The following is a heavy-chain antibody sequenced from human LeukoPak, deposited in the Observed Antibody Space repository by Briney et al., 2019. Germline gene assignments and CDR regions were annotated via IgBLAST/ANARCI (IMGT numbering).Heavy chain of an antibody. CDR2: ISDSNGRT. CDR1: GFTFSSYS. J-gene: IGHJ4*02. CDR3: AKHLYSSGGFDY. D-gene: IGHD6-25*01. V-gene: IGHV3-23*01. Sequence: GGSLRLSCAASGFTFSSYSMNWVRQAPGKGLEWVSTISDSNGRTYYAGSVKGRFTISRDNSKNTLYLHMNSLRADDTAVYYCAKHLYSSGGFDYWGQGTLVTVSS.